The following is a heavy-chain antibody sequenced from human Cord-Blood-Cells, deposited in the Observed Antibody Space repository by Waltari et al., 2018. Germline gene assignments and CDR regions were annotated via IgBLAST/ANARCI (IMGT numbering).Heavy chain of an antibody. V-gene: IGHV3-33*01. CDR2: KWYEGSNK. CDR1: GFTFSSYG. Sequence: QVQLVESGGGVVQPGRSLRLSCAASGFTFSSYGMHWVRQAPGKGQEWVAVKWYEGSNKYYADSVKGRFTISRDNSKNTLYLQMNSLRAEDTAVYYCARGGLAAAGIDYWGQGTLVTVSS. D-gene: IGHD6-13*01. CDR3: ARGGLAAAGIDY. J-gene: IGHJ4*02.